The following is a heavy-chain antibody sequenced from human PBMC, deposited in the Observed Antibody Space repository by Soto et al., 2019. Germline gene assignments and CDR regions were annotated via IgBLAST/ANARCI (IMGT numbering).Heavy chain of an antibody. CDR1: GFTFSNYA. CDR3: AKATYSSGWRYYFDF. Sequence: EVQLLESGGGLVQPGGSLRLSCAASGFTFSNYALSWVRQAPGKGLEWVSAISGSSDHTFYADSVKGRFTISRENSKSTLYLQVNSLRAEDTAVYYCAKATYSSGWRYYFDFWGQGTQVTVSS. V-gene: IGHV3-23*01. J-gene: IGHJ4*02. D-gene: IGHD6-19*01. CDR2: ISGSSDHT.